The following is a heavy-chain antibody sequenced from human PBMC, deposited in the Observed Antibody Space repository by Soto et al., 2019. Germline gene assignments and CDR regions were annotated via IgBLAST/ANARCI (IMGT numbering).Heavy chain of an antibody. V-gene: IGHV3-23*01. CDR2: ISGSGGST. J-gene: IGHJ6*02. Sequence: GGSLRLSCVASGFTFSSYAMSWVRQAPGKGLEWVSAISGSGGSTYYADSVKGRFTISRDNSKNTLYLQMNSLRAEDTAVYYCATSDWGSERGAYYYYGMDVWGQGTTVTVSS. CDR1: GFTFSSYA. D-gene: IGHD7-27*01. CDR3: ATSDWGSERGAYYYYGMDV.